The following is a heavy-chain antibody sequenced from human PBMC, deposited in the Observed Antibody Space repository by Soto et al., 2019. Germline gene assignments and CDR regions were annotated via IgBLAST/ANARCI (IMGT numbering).Heavy chain of an antibody. V-gene: IGHV1-69*01. CDR1: GATFSTHV. CDR3: VGGGLDTSVWYVWFDP. J-gene: IGHJ5*02. Sequence: QVQQVQSGAEVKKPGSSVKVSCKTSGATFSTHVIGWVRRAPGQGLEWMGGIVPTFGTTNYAHKFKGRVNFTADESMSTAYMEVSSLTSEATAVYYCVGGGLDTSVWYVWFDPWGRGTLVTVSS. CDR2: IVPTFGTT. D-gene: IGHD6-19*01.